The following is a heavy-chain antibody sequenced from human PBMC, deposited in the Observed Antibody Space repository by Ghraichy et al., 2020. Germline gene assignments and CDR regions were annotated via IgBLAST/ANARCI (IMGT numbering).Heavy chain of an antibody. D-gene: IGHD3-10*01. CDR2: IRNKTKGYTT. CDR3: ARDYAESGAYFDY. J-gene: IGHJ4*02. CDR1: GFTFSVHY. Sequence: GSLNISCVASGFTFSVHYMDWVRQAPGKGLEWVGRIRNKTKGYTTEYAASVKGRFTISRDDSKNSLYLQMNSLKTEDTAMYYCARDYAESGAYFDYWGQGTPVTVAS. V-gene: IGHV3-72*01.